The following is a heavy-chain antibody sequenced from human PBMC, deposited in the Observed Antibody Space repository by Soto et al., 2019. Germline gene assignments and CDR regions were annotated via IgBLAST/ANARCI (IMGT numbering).Heavy chain of an antibody. D-gene: IGHD5-12*01. Sequence: SETLSLTCTVSGGSVNSGDYYWSWIRQPPGKGLEWIGYIYYSGNTNRSPSLKSRATIPIDSSKNQFSLKLSSVTAADTAVYYCARSTNGYEARFYCNYALDVWGPETTLAVSS. V-gene: IGHV4-61*08. CDR2: IYYSGNT. CDR1: GGSVNSGDYY. J-gene: IGHJ6*02. CDR3: ARSTNGYEARFYCNYALDV.